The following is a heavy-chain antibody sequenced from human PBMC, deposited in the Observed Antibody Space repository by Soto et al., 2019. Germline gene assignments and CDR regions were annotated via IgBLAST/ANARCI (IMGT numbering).Heavy chain of an antibody. CDR1: RGAFGDYW. D-gene: IGHD3-10*02. CDR2: INRDANDI. J-gene: IGHJ5*01. V-gene: IGHV3-74*01. Sequence: EVQLVESGGGLVQPGGSLRLSCEASRGAFGDYWMHWVRQAPGKGLVWVSRINRDANDIIYADSVKGRFTASRDNAKNMVFLQMNSLRVEDTAVYYRARDVPHKWFDSWGQGTLVTVSS. CDR3: ARDVPHKWFDS.